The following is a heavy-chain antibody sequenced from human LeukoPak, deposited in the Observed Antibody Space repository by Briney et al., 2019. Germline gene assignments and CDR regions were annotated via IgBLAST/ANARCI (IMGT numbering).Heavy chain of an antibody. J-gene: IGHJ6*02. Sequence: GSSVKVSCKASGGTFSSYAISWVRQAPGQGLEWMGGIIPIFGTANYAQKFQGRVTITADESTSTVYMELSSLRSDDTAVYYCARALGYCSGGSCYGMDVWGQGTTVTVSS. CDR2: IIPIFGTA. CDR3: ARALGYCSGGSCYGMDV. CDR1: GGTFSSYA. V-gene: IGHV1-69*01. D-gene: IGHD2-15*01.